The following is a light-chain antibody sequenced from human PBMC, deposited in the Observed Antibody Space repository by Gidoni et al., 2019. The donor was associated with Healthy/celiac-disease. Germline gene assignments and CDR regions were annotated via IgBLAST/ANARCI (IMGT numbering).Light chain of an antibody. V-gene: IGKV3-20*01. Sequence: EIVLTQSTGTLSLSPGERATLSCRASQSVSSSYLAWYQQKPGQAPSLLIYGASSRATGIPDRFSGSGSGTDFTLTISRLEPEDFAVYYCQQYGSSPQTFGQGTKVEIK. CDR2: GAS. CDR3: QQYGSSPQT. J-gene: IGKJ1*01. CDR1: QSVSSSY.